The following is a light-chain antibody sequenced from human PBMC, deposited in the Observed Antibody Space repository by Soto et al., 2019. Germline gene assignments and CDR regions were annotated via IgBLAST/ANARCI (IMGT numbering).Light chain of an antibody. J-gene: IGLJ1*01. CDR1: TSNIGAPYD. CDR2: GDN. CDR3: CSYAGSSYYV. V-gene: IGLV1-40*01. Sequence: QSVLAQPPSVSGAPGQRVSISCTGSTSNIGAPYDVHWYQHLPGTAPKLLIYGDNNRPSGVSNRFSGSKSGNTASLTISGLQAEDEAYYYCCSYAGSSYYVFGSGTKVTVL.